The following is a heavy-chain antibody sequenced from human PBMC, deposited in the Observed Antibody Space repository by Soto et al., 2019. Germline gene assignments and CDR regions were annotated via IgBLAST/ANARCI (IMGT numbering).Heavy chain of an antibody. D-gene: IGHD3-22*01. Sequence: SSETLSLTCTVSGGSVNSDNFYWSWIRQPPGRGLEWIGYIYYTGSTSYNPSLKSRVTISIDTSRNQFSLKLSSVTAADTAVYYCARDGGSHYVSSGYHYALDYWGQGTLGTVSS. J-gene: IGHJ4*02. V-gene: IGHV4-61*01. CDR2: IYYTGST. CDR1: GGSVNSDNFY. CDR3: ARDGGSHYVSSGYHYALDY.